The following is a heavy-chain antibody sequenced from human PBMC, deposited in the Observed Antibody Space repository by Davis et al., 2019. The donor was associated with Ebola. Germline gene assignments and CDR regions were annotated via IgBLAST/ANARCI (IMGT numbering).Heavy chain of an antibody. V-gene: IGHV3-23*01. CDR1: EFTFSGYA. CDR2: ISGSGGST. CDR3: ARDSQTYFYGSGSENYYYGMDV. J-gene: IGHJ6*04. Sequence: GGSLRLSCAASEFTFSGYAMSWVRQAPGKGLEWVSAISGSGGSTYYAGSVKGRFTISRDNSRNTLYLQMNSLRPEDTAVYYCARDSQTYFYGSGSENYYYGMDVWGKGTTVTVSS. D-gene: IGHD3-10*01.